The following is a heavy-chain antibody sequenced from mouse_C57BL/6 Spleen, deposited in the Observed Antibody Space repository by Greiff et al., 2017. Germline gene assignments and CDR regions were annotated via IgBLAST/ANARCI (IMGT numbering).Heavy chain of an antibody. D-gene: IGHD4-1*01. Sequence: VPLQQSGPELVKPGASVKISCKASGYAFSSSWMNWVKQRPGKGLEWIGRLYPGDGDTNYNGKFKGKATLTADKSSSTAYMQLSSLTSEDSAVYFCATKLGHARDYWGQGTSVTVSS. CDR1: GYAFSSSW. V-gene: IGHV1-82*01. CDR2: LYPGDGDT. CDR3: ATKLGHARDY. J-gene: IGHJ4*01.